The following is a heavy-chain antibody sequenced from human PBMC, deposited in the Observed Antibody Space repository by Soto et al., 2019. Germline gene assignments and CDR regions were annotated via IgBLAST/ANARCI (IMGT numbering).Heavy chain of an antibody. J-gene: IGHJ4*02. D-gene: IGHD3-3*01. CDR1: GGSISSSYW. CDR2: IYHGGTT. CDR3: VSSLNYDFWRDGGRHFYFDY. Sequence: QVQLQESGPGLVKPSGTLSLTCAVSGGSISSSYWWNWVRQTPRGGLEWIGKIYHGGTTNYNPSLKNRVTIAVDKSKNQFSLKLTSVHAADTAVYYCVSSLNYDFWRDGGRHFYFDYWGRGILATVSS. V-gene: IGHV4-4*02.